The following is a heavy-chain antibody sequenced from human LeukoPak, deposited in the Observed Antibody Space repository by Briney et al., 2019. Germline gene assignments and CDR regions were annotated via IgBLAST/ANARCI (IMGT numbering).Heavy chain of an antibody. D-gene: IGHD3-10*01. J-gene: IGHJ5*02. CDR1: GYTFTSYG. V-gene: IGHV1-18*01. Sequence: GASVKVSCKASGYTFTSYGISWVRQAPGQGREWMGWISAYNGNTNYAQKLQGRVTMTTDTSTSTAYMELRSLRSDDTAVYYCARVRGKTMVRGPGGWFDPWGQGTLVTVSS. CDR3: ARVRGKTMVRGPGGWFDP. CDR2: ISAYNGNT.